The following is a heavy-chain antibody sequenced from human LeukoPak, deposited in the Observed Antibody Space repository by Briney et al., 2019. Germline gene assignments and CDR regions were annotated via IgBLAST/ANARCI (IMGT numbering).Heavy chain of an antibody. Sequence: GGSLRVSCVASEFTFATYAMTWVRLTPGKGLEWVSSIGGSGSYTNYADSVRGRFTVSRDNSKNTLYLQMISLRAEDTAVYYCGRDPNGNYVGAFEFWGQGTLVSVSS. V-gene: IGHV3-23*01. J-gene: IGHJ3*01. D-gene: IGHD4-11*01. CDR1: EFTFATYA. CDR2: IGGSGSYT. CDR3: GRDPNGNYVGAFEF.